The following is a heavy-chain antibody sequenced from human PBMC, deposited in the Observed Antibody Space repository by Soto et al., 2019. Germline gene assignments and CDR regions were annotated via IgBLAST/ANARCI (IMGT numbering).Heavy chain of an antibody. CDR2: IIPIFGTA. CDR3: ARDPLWGDFWSGYLVN. V-gene: IGHV1-69*13. D-gene: IGHD3-3*01. Sequence: SVKVSCKASGGTFSSYAISWVRQAPGQGLEWMGGIIPIFGTANYAQKFQGGVTITADESTSTAYMELSSLRSEDTAVYYCARDPLWGDFWSGYLVNWGQGTLVTVSS. CDR1: GGTFSSYA. J-gene: IGHJ4*02.